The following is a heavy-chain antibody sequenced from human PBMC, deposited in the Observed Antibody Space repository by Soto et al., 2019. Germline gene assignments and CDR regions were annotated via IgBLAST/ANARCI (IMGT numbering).Heavy chain of an antibody. Sequence: QVQLVQSGAEVKKPGSSVKVSCKASGGTFSSYTISWVRQAPGQGLEWMGRIIPILGIANYAQKFQGRVTITADKSTSTAYMELSSLTSEDTAVYYCARDYGGNFAFDIWGQGTMVTVSS. D-gene: IGHD4-17*01. J-gene: IGHJ3*02. V-gene: IGHV1-69*08. CDR2: IIPILGIA. CDR3: ARDYGGNFAFDI. CDR1: GGTFSSYT.